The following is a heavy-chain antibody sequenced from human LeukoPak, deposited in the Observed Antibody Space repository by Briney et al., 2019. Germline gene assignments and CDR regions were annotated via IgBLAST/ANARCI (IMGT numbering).Heavy chain of an antibody. CDR1: GYRFTGYW. CDR2: IYPGDSDT. Sequence: HGESLKISCMGSGYRFTGYWVAGAPQMPGKGLEWMGIIYPGDSDTRYSPSFQGQVTISADKSISTAYLQWSSLKASDTAMYYCARLTGDISGWNFDYWGQGTLVTVSS. V-gene: IGHV5-51*01. J-gene: IGHJ4*02. CDR3: ARLTGDISGWNFDY. D-gene: IGHD6-19*01.